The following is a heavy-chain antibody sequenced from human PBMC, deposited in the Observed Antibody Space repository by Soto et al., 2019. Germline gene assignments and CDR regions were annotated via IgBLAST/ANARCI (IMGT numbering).Heavy chain of an antibody. D-gene: IGHD4-17*01. CDR1: GFTFSSYA. CDR2: ISYDGSNK. V-gene: IGHV3-30-3*01. J-gene: IGHJ4*02. CDR3: ASPRVTVTTHSAFDY. Sequence: QVQLVESGGGVVQPGRSLRLSCAASGFTFSSYAMHWVRQAPGKGLEWVAVISYDGSNKYYADSVKGRFTISRDNSKNTLYLQMNSLRAEDTAVYYCASPRVTVTTHSAFDYWGQGTLVTVS.